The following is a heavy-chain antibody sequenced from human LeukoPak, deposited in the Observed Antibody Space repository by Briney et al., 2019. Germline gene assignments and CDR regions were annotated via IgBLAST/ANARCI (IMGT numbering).Heavy chain of an antibody. J-gene: IGHJ6*02. Sequence: GGSLRLFCAASGFTFSSYWMSWVRQAPGKGLEWVANIKQDGSEKYYVDSVKGRFTISRDNAKNSLYLQMNSLRAEDTAVYYCARDWVSYYYGMDVWGQGTTVTVSS. CDR3: ARDWVSYYYGMDV. D-gene: IGHD7-27*01. CDR2: IKQDGSEK. V-gene: IGHV3-7*01. CDR1: GFTFSSYW.